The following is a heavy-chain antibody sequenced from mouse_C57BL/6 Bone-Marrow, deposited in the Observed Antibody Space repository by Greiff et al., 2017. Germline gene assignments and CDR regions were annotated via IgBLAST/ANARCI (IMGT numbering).Heavy chain of an antibody. CDR3: ARDITTVVAH. Sequence: QVQLQQPGAELVMPGASVKLSCKASGYTFTSYWMHWVKQRPGQGLEWIGEIDPSDSYTNYNQKFKGKSTLTVDKSSSTAYMQLSSLTSEDSAVYYCARDITTVVAHWGQGTLVTVSA. D-gene: IGHD1-1*01. V-gene: IGHV1-69*01. CDR1: GYTFTSYW. J-gene: IGHJ3*01. CDR2: IDPSDSYT.